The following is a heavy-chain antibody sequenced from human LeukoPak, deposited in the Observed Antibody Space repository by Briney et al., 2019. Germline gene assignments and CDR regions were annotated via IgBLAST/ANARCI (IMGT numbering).Heavy chain of an antibody. CDR1: GFTFSSYW. V-gene: IGHV3-74*01. J-gene: IGHJ4*02. CDR2: INSDGSST. CDR3: AKDQGWEYYFDY. D-gene: IGHD1-26*01. Sequence: GGSLRLSCAASGFTFSSYWMHWVRQAPGKGLVWVSRINSDGSSTSYADSVKGRFTISRDNAKNTLYLQMNSLRAEDTAVYYCAKDQGWEYYFDYWGQGTLVTVSS.